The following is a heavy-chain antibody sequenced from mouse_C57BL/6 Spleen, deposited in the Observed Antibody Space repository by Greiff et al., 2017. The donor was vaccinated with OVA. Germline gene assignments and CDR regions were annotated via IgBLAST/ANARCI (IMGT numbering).Heavy chain of an antibody. V-gene: IGHV1-80*01. D-gene: IGHD2-3*01. CDR2: IYPGDGDT. CDR1: GYAFSSYW. J-gene: IGHJ3*01. CDR3: AKSDGYYVGWFAY. Sequence: VQLQQSGAELVKPGASVKISCKASGYAFSSYWMNWVKQRPGKGLEWIGQIYPGDGDTNYNGKFKGKATLTADKSSSTSYVQLSSLTSEDSAVYFCAKSDGYYVGWFAYWGQGTLVTVSA.